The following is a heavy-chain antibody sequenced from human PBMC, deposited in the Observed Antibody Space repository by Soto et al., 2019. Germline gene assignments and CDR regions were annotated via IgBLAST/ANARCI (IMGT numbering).Heavy chain of an antibody. Sequence: APTLVNPTQTLTLTCTFSGFSLSTIGVGVGWIRQPPGKALEWLALIYWDDDKRYSPSLKSRLTITKDTSKNQVVLTMTNMDPVDTATYYCAHTLYGSGSYYSGVDAFDIWGQGTMVTVSS. CDR1: GFSLSTIGVG. V-gene: IGHV2-5*02. J-gene: IGHJ3*02. CDR3: AHTLYGSGSYYSGVDAFDI. CDR2: IYWDDDK. D-gene: IGHD3-10*01.